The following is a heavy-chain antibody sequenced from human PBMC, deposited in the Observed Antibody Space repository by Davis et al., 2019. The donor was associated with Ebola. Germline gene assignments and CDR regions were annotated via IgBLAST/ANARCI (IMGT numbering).Heavy chain of an antibody. D-gene: IGHD4-17*01. J-gene: IGHJ4*02. V-gene: IGHV5-51*01. CDR2: T. CDR3: ARQTTVTTDFDY. Sequence: TRYSPSFRGQVTISADRSISTAYLQWSSLKASDTAMYYCARQTTVTTDFDYWGQGTLVTVSS.